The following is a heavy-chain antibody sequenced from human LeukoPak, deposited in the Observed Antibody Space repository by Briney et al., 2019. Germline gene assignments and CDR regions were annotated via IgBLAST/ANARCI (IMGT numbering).Heavy chain of an antibody. CDR3: AKGQVGWYYFTMDV. Sequence: GGSLRLSCAASGFTFSTYAMSWVRQAPGKGLEWVSAISGSGDSIYYADSVKGRFTISRDNSKNTLYLQMNSLRAEDTAVYYCAKGQVGWYYFTMDVWGQGTTVTVSS. CDR2: ISGSGDSI. J-gene: IGHJ6*02. V-gene: IGHV3-23*01. CDR1: GFTFSTYA. D-gene: IGHD6-19*01.